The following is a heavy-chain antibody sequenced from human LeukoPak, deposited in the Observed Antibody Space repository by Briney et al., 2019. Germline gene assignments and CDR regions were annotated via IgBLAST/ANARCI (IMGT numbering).Heavy chain of an antibody. J-gene: IGHJ4*02. V-gene: IGHV1-18*01. CDR3: ARDYSPQTTTINY. CDR1: GYTFTSYA. D-gene: IGHD2-21*01. CDR2: ISAYNGNT. Sequence: GASVKVSCKASGYTFTSYAMHWVRQAPGQRLEWMGWISAYNGNTNYAQKLQGRVTMTTDTSTSTAYMELRSLRSDDTAVYYCARDYSPQTTTINYWGQGTLVTVSS.